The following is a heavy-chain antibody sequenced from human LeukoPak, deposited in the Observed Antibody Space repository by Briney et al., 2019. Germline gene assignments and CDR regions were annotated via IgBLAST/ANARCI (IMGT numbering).Heavy chain of an antibody. Sequence: GASVKVSCKASGYTFTGYYMHWVRQAPGQGLEWMGWINPNSGGTNYAQKFQGRVTMTRDTSISTAYMELSRLRSDDTAVYYCARDSGGGATKDYYYYYMDVWGKGTTVTISS. V-gene: IGHV1-2*02. D-gene: IGHD1-26*01. J-gene: IGHJ6*03. CDR2: INPNSGGT. CDR3: ARDSGGGATKDYYYYYMDV. CDR1: GYTFTGYY.